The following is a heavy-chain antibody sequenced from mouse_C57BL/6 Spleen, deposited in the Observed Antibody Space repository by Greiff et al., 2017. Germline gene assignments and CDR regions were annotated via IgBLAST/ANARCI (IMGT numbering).Heavy chain of an antibody. Sequence: QVQLQKPGTELVKPGASVKLSCKASGYTFTSYWMHWVKQRPGQGLEWIGNINPSNGGTNYNEKFKSKATLTVDKSSSTAYMQLSSLTSEDSAVYYCARDGSSYGAMDYWGQGTSVTVSS. CDR1: GYTFTSYW. J-gene: IGHJ4*01. CDR3: ARDGSSYGAMDY. D-gene: IGHD1-1*01. V-gene: IGHV1-53*01. CDR2: INPSNGGT.